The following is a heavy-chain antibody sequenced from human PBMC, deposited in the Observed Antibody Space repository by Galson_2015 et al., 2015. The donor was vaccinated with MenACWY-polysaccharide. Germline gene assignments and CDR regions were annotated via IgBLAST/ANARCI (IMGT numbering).Heavy chain of an antibody. CDR1: GFTFTSYA. J-gene: IGHJ4*02. V-gene: IGHV3-30-3*01. CDR3: ARMTVAGIPHFDY. Sequence: SLRLSCAASGFTFTSYAMHWVRQAPGKGLEWVALTSYDGSNKYYADSVKGRFTISRDNSNNTLYLQTNSLRAEDTAVYYCARMTVAGIPHFDYWGQGTLVTVSS. CDR2: TSYDGSNK. D-gene: IGHD6-19*01.